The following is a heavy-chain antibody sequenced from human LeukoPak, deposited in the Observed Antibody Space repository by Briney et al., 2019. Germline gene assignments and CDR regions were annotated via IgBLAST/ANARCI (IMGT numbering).Heavy chain of an antibody. D-gene: IGHD4-11*01. V-gene: IGHV3-23*01. CDR1: GFTFSNYA. J-gene: IGHJ4*02. Sequence: GGSLRLSCAASGFTFSNYAMSWVRQAPGKGLEWVSTINGGGDYIYYADSVKGRFTISRDNSKDTLYLQMNTLRAEDTAIYYCAKDPAAGLPYYSDYWGQGTLVTVSS. CDR3: AKDPAAGLPYYSDY. CDR2: INGGGDYI.